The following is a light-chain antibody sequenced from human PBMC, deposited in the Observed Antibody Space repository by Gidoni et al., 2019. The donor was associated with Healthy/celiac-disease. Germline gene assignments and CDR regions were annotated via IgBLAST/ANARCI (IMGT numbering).Light chain of an antibody. J-gene: IGKJ1*01. CDR2: AAS. CDR1: QSIISY. Sequence: DIQMTQSPSSLSASVGDRVTITCRASQSIISYLNWYQQKPGKAPKLLIYAASSLQSGVPSRFSGSGSGTDFTLTISSLQPEDFATYYCQQSYSTRPWTFGQGTKVEIK. V-gene: IGKV1-39*01. CDR3: QQSYSTRPWT.